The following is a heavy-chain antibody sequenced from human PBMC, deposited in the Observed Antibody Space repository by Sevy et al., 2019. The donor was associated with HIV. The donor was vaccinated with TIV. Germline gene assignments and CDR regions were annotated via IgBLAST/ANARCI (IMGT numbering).Heavy chain of an antibody. J-gene: IGHJ4*02. Sequence: GGSLRLSCIASGFIFSNYEMNWVRQAPGKGLEWVSYITSSGSTKHYADSVKGRFTISRDNGKNSIYLQMNSLRAEDTAVYYCARATYYYDTSGPYFFDFWGQGPWSPSPQ. D-gene: IGHD3-22*01. CDR3: ARATYYYDTSGPYFFDF. CDR1: GFIFSNYE. CDR2: ITSSGSTK. V-gene: IGHV3-48*03.